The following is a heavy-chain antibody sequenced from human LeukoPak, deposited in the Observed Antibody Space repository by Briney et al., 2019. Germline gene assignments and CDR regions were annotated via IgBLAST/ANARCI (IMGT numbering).Heavy chain of an antibody. J-gene: IGHJ4*02. Sequence: ASVKVSCKASGYTFTGYDINWVRQATGQGLEWMGWMNPNSGNTGYAQKFQGRVTMTRDTSISTAYMELSRLRSDDTAVYYCARDRRGYFDYWGQGTLVTVSS. CDR3: ARDRRGYFDY. CDR1: GYTFTGYD. V-gene: IGHV1-8*02. CDR2: MNPNSGNT.